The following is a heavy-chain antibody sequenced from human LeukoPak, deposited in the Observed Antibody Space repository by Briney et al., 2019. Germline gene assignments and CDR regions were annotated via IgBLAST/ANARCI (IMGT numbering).Heavy chain of an antibody. CDR3: AGGSSSWSSDY. CDR1: GFTVSSDY. J-gene: IGHJ4*02. Sequence: GGSRRLSCAASGFTVSSDYMSWVRRAPGKGLEWVSVIYGGATTSYVDSVKGRFTISSDNSKNTLYLQMDSLRAEDTAVYYCAGGSSSWSSDYWGQGTLVTVS. D-gene: IGHD6-13*01. V-gene: IGHV3-66*01. CDR2: IYGGATT.